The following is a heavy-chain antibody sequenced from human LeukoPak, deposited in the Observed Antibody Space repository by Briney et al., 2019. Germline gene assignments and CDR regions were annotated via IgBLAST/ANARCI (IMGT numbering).Heavy chain of an antibody. D-gene: IGHD6-19*01. Sequence: GGSLEISCQCPGSLFTRWWIGRVRQLPGKGLEWMGIIDPGDSGTRYSPSFQGQVTISDDKSISTAYLQWSSLKASDTAMYYCARLIAVAGTLDYWGQGTLVTVSS. CDR3: ARLIAVAGTLDY. CDR2: IDPGDSGT. CDR1: GSLFTRWW. V-gene: IGHV5-51*01. J-gene: IGHJ4*02.